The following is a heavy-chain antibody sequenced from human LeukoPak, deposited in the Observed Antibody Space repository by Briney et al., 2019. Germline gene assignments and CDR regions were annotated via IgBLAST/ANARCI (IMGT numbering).Heavy chain of an antibody. CDR3: ARAYDILTGMDYYYGMDV. CDR1: GFTFSSYG. Sequence: GRSLRLSCAASGFTFSSYGMHWVRQAPGKGLEWVAVISYDGSNKYYADSVKGRFTISRDNSKNTLYLQMNSLRAEDTAVYYCARAYDILTGMDYYYGMDVWGQGTTVTVSS. CDR2: ISYDGSNK. D-gene: IGHD3-9*01. V-gene: IGHV3-30*03. J-gene: IGHJ6*02.